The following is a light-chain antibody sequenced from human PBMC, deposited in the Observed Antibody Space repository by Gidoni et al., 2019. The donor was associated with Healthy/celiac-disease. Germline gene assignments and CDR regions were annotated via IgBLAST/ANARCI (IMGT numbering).Light chain of an antibody. V-gene: IGKV3-11*01. CDR2: DAS. CDR3: QQRSNPYT. Sequence: EIVLTQSPATLSLSPGERATLSCRASQSVSSYLAWYQQKPGQAPRLLSYDASNRATGIPARFSGSGSGTDFTLTISSLETEDFAVYYCQQRSNPYTFGQGTKLEIK. J-gene: IGKJ2*01. CDR1: QSVSSY.